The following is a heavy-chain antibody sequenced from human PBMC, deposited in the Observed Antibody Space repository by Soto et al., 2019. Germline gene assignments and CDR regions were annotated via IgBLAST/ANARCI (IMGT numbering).Heavy chain of an antibody. CDR2: MNPNSGNT. J-gene: IGHJ6*03. Sequence: GASVKVSCKASGYTFTSYDINWVRQATGQGLEWMGWMNPNSGNTGYAQKFQGRVTMTRNTSISTAYMELSSPRSEDTAVYYCAINYCSSTSCHYYYYYYMDVWGKGTTVTVSS. CDR3: AINYCSSTSCHYYYYYYMDV. V-gene: IGHV1-8*01. D-gene: IGHD2-2*01. CDR1: GYTFTSYD.